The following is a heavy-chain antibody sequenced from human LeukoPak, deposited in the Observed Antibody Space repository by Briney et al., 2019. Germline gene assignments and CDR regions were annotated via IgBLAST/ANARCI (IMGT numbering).Heavy chain of an antibody. CDR2: ISAYNGNT. J-gene: IGHJ4*02. V-gene: IGHV1-18*01. CDR1: GYTFTSYG. D-gene: IGHD2-21*01. Sequence: ASVKVSCKASGYTFTSYGISWVRQAPGQGLEWMGWISAYNGNTKYSQKFQGRVTLTRDTSASTAYMELSSLTSEDTAVFYCARGAVIAHFDYWGQGTLVTVSS. CDR3: ARGAVIAHFDY.